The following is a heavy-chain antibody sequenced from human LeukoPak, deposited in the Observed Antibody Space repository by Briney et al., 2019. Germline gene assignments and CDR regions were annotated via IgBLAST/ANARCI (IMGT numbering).Heavy chain of an antibody. V-gene: IGHV1-8*02. CDR1: GYTFTSYD. Sequence: ASVKVSCKASGYTFTSYDINWVRQATGQGLEWMGWMNPNSGNTGYAQKFQGRVTMTRDTSISTAYMELSRLRSDDTAVYYCARAGIAARRGVWFDPWGQGTLVTVSS. J-gene: IGHJ5*02. CDR2: MNPNSGNT. D-gene: IGHD6-6*01. CDR3: ARAGIAARRGVWFDP.